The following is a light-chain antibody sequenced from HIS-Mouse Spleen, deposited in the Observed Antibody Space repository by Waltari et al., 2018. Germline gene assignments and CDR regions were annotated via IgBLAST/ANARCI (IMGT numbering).Light chain of an antibody. CDR3: QSADSSGTGWV. CDR2: KDM. CDR1: ALPKQY. Sequence: SYELTQPPSVSVSPGQTARITCSGDALPKQYAYWYQQKPGQAPVLVIYKDMERPSGIPERFSGSSSGTTVTLTISGVQAEDEADYYCQSADSSGTGWVFGGGTKLTVL. V-gene: IGLV3-25*03. J-gene: IGLJ3*02.